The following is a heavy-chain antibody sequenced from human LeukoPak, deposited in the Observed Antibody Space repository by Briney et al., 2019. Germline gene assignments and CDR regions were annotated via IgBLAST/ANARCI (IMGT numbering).Heavy chain of an antibody. D-gene: IGHD2-15*01. CDR1: KFAFSSYA. J-gene: IGHJ4*02. V-gene: IGHV3-20*04. CDR3: ARVQAFVVAATETFDY. Sequence: GGSLRLSCAASKFAFSSYAMSWVRQAPGKGLEWVSGINWNGGSTGYADSVKGRFTISRDNAKNSLYLQMNSLRAEDTALYYCARVQAFVVAATETFDYWGQGTLVTVSS. CDR2: INWNGGST.